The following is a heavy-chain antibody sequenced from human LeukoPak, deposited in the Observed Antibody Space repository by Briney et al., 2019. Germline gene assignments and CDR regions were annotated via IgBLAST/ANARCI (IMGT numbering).Heavy chain of an antibody. V-gene: IGHV3-30*02. Sequence: GGSLRLSCAASGFTFRSHGMHWVRQAPGKGLEWVAFIRYDGRNKYYADSVKDRFTISRDNSKNTLYLRMNSLRAEDTAVYYCARANDYGDYGGLDYWGQGTLVTVSS. CDR1: GFTFRSHG. D-gene: IGHD4-17*01. CDR3: ARANDYGDYGGLDY. J-gene: IGHJ4*02. CDR2: IRYDGRNK.